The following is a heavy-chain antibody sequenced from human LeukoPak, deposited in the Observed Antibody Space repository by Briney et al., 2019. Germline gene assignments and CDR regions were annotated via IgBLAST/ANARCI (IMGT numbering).Heavy chain of an antibody. CDR1: GFTFSSYS. J-gene: IGHJ4*02. D-gene: IGHD2-21*02. CDR3: ARIIVVVTDPNDY. Sequence: GGSLRLSCAASGFTFSSYSMNWVRQAPGKGLEWVSSISSSSSYIYYADSVKGRFTISRDNAKNSLYLQMNSLRAEDTAVYYCARIIVVVTDPNDYWGQGTLVTVSS. V-gene: IGHV3-21*01. CDR2: ISSSSSYI.